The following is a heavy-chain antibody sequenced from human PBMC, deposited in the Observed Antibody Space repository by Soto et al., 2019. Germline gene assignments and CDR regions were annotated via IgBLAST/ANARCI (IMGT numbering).Heavy chain of an antibody. CDR2: INSDGSST. V-gene: IGHV3-74*01. D-gene: IGHD1-26*01. Sequence: EVQLVESGGGLVHPGGSLRPSCAASAFAFSDHWMHWVRQAPGEGLVWVSRINSDGSSTNYADSVKGRFTISRDNAKNTPYLQMNSLRAEDTAVCSCATLGGTYLDYWGQGNLVTVSS. J-gene: IGHJ4*02. CDR3: ATLGGTYLDY. CDR1: AFAFSDHW.